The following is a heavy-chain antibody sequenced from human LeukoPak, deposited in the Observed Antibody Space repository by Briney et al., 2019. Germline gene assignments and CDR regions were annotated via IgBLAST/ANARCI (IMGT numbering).Heavy chain of an antibody. Sequence: GGSLRLSCAASGFTFSSYEMNWVRQAPGKGLEWVSYISSSGSTIYYADSVKGRFTISRDNAKNSLYLQMNSLRAEDTAVYYCARGYCSSTSCYRGAFDIWGQGTMVTVSS. J-gene: IGHJ3*02. CDR2: ISSSGSTI. D-gene: IGHD2-2*02. CDR3: ARGYCSSTSCYRGAFDI. V-gene: IGHV3-48*03. CDR1: GFTFSSYE.